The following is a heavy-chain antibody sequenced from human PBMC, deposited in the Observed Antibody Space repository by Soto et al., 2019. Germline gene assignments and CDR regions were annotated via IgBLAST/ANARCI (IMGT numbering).Heavy chain of an antibody. V-gene: IGHV4-59*01. D-gene: IGHD3-22*01. Sequence: PSETLSLTCTVSGGSISSYYLSWIRQPPGKGLEWIGYIYYSGSTNYNPSLKSRVTISVDTSKNQFSLKLSSVTAADTAVYYCARDYPDSSGYYYFDYWGQGTLVTVYS. CDR1: GGSISSYY. CDR3: ARDYPDSSGYYYFDY. CDR2: IYYSGST. J-gene: IGHJ4*02.